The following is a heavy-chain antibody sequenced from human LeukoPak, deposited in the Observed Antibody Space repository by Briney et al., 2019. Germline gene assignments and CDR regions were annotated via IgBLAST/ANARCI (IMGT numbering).Heavy chain of an antibody. CDR3: ARDQVNELRYFDWLLPGD. CDR1: GGTFSSYA. V-gene: IGHV1-69*05. D-gene: IGHD3-9*01. CDR2: IIPTFGTA. Sequence: SVKVSCKASGGTFSSYAISWVRQAPGQGLEWMGGIIPTFGTANYAQKFQGRVTITTDESTSTAYMELSSLRSEDTAVYYCARDQVNELRYFDWLLPGDWGQGTLVTVSS. J-gene: IGHJ4*01.